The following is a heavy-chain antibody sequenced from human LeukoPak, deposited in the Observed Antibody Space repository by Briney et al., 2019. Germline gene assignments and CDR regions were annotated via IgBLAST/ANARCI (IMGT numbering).Heavy chain of an antibody. J-gene: IGHJ4*02. Sequence: GGSLRLSCAASGFIFSSYWMTWVRQAPGKGLDWVANMKQDGSEKHYVDSVKGRFTISRDNTKNSLYLQMNSLRAEDTAVYYCATPLDYFDTSGYHQGGDWGQGTLVTVSS. V-gene: IGHV3-7*03. CDR1: GFIFSSYW. CDR2: MKQDGSEK. CDR3: ATPLDYFDTSGYHQGGD. D-gene: IGHD3-22*01.